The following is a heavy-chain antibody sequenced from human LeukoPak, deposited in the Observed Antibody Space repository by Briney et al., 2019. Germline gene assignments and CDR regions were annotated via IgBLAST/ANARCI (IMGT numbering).Heavy chain of an antibody. J-gene: IGHJ6*04. V-gene: IGHV3-15*01. CDR3: TTDSQGYCSGGSCFSYYYYGMDV. CDR2: IKSKTDGGTT. CDR1: GFTFSNAW. D-gene: IGHD2-15*01. Sequence: GRSLRLSCAASGFTFSNAWMSCVSQAPGNGLEWVGRIKSKTDGGTTDYAAPVKGRFTISRDDSKNTLYLQMNSLKTEDTAVYYCTTDSQGYCSGGSCFSYYYYGMDVWGKGTTVTVSS.